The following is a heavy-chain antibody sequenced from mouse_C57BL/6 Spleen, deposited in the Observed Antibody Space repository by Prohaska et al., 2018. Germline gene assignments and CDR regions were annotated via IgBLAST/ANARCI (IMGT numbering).Heavy chain of an antibody. J-gene: IGHJ3*01. CDR3: AYYYGSGPY. V-gene: IGHV1-53*01. D-gene: IGHD1-1*01. CDR2: INPSNGCT. Sequence: SIKQLPSYPLEWIGNINPSNGCTNYNEKFKSKATLTVDKSSSTAYMQLSSLTSEDSAVSYCAYYYGSGPYWGQGTLVTATA.